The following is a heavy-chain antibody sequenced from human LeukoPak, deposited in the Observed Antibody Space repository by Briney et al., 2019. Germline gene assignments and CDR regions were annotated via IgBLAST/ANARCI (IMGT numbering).Heavy chain of an antibody. CDR3: ARLFGDDYSNYGDY. CDR2: ISAYNGNI. V-gene: IGHV1-18*01. Sequence: ASVKVSCKASGYTFISYGITWVRQAPGQGLEWLGWISAYNGNIDYAQKLQGRVTLTTDTSTSTAYMEVRSLRSDDTAVYYCARLFGDDYSNYGDYWGQGTLVTVSS. D-gene: IGHD4-11*01. J-gene: IGHJ4*02. CDR1: GYTFISYG.